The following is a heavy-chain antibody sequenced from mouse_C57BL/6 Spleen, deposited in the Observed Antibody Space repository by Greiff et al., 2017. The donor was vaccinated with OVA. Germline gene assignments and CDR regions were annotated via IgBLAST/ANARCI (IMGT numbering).Heavy chain of an antibody. V-gene: IGHV1-82*01. Sequence: QVQLKESGPELVKPGASVKISCKASGYAFSSSWMNWVKQRPGKGLEWIGRIYPGDGDTNYNGKFKGKATLTADKSSSTAYMQLSSLTSEDSAVYFCAREGGQLVSWFAYWGQGTLVTVSA. CDR2: IYPGDGDT. CDR3: AREGGQLVSWFAY. J-gene: IGHJ3*01. CDR1: GYAFSSSW. D-gene: IGHD3-3*01.